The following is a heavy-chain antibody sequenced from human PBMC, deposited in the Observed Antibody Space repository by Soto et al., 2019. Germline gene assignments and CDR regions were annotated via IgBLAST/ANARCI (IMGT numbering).Heavy chain of an antibody. Sequence: QVQLVQSGAEVKKPGASVKVSCKTSGYTFTNFGLSWVRQAPGQGLEWMGWISAYNGNTNYAQNFQGRVTMTTDTSTSTAYMGLRSLRSDDTAEYSGARGGTPIDFWGQGTLVTVSS. V-gene: IGHV1-18*01. CDR3: ARGGTPIDF. D-gene: IGHD3-16*01. CDR1: GYTFTNFG. CDR2: ISAYNGNT. J-gene: IGHJ4*02.